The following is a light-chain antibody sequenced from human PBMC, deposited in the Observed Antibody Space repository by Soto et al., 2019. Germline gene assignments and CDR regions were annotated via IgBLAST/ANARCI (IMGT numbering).Light chain of an antibody. CDR3: QQHNNWPKWT. V-gene: IGKV3-15*01. J-gene: IGKJ1*01. CDR1: RSVGNN. CDR2: GAS. Sequence: ETLMTQSPATMSVSPGERATLAFRASRSVGNNLAWYQQRPGQAPRLLIYGASIRATGIPARFSGSGSGTEFTLTISSLQSEDFAVYYCQQHNNWPKWTFGQGTKVDIK.